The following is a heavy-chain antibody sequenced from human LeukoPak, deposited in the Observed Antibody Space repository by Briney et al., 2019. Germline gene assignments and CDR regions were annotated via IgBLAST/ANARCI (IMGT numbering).Heavy chain of an antibody. J-gene: IGHJ4*02. Sequence: ASVKVSCKASENTFTGHYVHWERQAPGQGLEWMGWISPDNGGTNYAQKFRGRVTMTRDTSIRTAYMELGSLTSDDTAVYYCARYSAQGTYWGQGTLVTVSS. CDR1: ENTFTGHY. D-gene: IGHD1-7*01. CDR3: ARYSAQGTY. CDR2: ISPDNGGT. V-gene: IGHV1-2*02.